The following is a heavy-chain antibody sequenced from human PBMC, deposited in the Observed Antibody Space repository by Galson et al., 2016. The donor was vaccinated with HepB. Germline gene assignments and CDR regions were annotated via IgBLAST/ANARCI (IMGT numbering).Heavy chain of an antibody. J-gene: IGHJ4*02. D-gene: IGHD7-27*01. CDR1: GFSLNTGGMA. CDR3: AQNSNWGDSFAY. CDR2: IDWDDEK. Sequence: PALVKPTQTLTLTCTFSGFSLNTGGMAVGWIRQPPGKALEWLARIDWDDEKFYSTSLKTRLTISKDTSKNQVVLTMTHMDPVDTATYYCAQNSNWGDSFAYWGQGTLVTVSS. V-gene: IGHV2-70*04.